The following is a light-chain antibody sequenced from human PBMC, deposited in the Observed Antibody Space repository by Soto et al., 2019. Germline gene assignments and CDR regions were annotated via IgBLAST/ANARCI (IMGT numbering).Light chain of an antibody. CDR1: QNFRNG. Sequence: DIQMTQSPSTLSASVGDRVTITCRASQNFRNGVAWYHQNPGQAPNLLIYDASSLRSGVPSRFSGSGSGTDFTLTISGLQSDDFATYNRQRYSDYKTFGQGTKVEVK. V-gene: IGKV1-5*01. CDR2: DAS. J-gene: IGKJ1*01. CDR3: QRYSDYKT.